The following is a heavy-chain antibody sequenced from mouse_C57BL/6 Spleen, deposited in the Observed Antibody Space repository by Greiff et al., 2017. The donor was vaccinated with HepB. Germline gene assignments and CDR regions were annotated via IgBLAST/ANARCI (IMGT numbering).Heavy chain of an antibody. V-gene: IGHV1-22*01. CDR3: ASGNGDVDFEC. CDR1: GYTFTDYN. J-gene: IGHJ2*01. D-gene: IGHD4-1*01. Sequence: EVQVVESGPELVKPGASVKMSCKASGYTFTDYNMHWVKQSHGKSLEWIGYINPNNGGTSYNQKFKGKATLTVNKSSSTAYVELRSLTSEDSAVYCCASGNGDVDFECWGKGTTLTVSS. CDR2: INPNNGGT.